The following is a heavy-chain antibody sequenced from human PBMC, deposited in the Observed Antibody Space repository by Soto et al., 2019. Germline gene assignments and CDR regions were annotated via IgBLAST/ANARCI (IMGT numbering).Heavy chain of an antibody. V-gene: IGHV4-30-2*04. J-gene: IGHJ5*02. CDR2: IYHSGST. CDR1: S. Sequence: SCSWIRQPPGKGLEWIGYIYHSGSTYYNPSLKSRVTISVDTSKNQFSLKLSSVTAADTALYYCARHHDPWCQGTLVTSPQ. CDR3: ARHHDP.